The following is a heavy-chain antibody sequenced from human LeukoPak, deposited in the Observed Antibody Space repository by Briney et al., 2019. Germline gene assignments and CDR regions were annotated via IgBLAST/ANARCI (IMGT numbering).Heavy chain of an antibody. Sequence: GGSLRLSCAASGFTFGGYWMNWVRQAPGKGLEWVANIKQDGSEKYYADSVKGRFTISRDNAKNSLYLQMNSLRAEDTAVYYCARLPGYYDSNGYFYWGQGTLVTVSS. V-gene: IGHV3-7*01. D-gene: IGHD3-22*01. CDR2: IKQDGSEK. CDR1: GFTFGGYW. J-gene: IGHJ4*02. CDR3: ARLPGYYDSNGYFY.